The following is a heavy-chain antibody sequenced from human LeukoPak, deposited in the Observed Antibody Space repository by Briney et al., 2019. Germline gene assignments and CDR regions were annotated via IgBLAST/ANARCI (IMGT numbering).Heavy chain of an antibody. J-gene: IGHJ4*02. CDR1: GFTFSTFA. CDR2: ISGSAGTT. CDR3: AKVRLTSVVITTPFDY. Sequence: PGGSLRLSCAASGFTFSTFAMSWVRPAPGKGMEWVSAISGSAGTTYYADSVKGRFTISRDNSKNTLYLQMNSLRAEDTAVYYCAKVRLTSVVITTPFDYWGQGTLVTVSS. V-gene: IGHV3-23*01. D-gene: IGHD3-22*01.